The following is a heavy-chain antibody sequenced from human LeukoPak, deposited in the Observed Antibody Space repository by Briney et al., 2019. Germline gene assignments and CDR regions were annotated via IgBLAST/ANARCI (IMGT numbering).Heavy chain of an antibody. CDR2: IRYDGSNK. CDR3: AKPVGATKYAEYFQH. J-gene: IGHJ1*01. V-gene: IGHV3-30*02. Sequence: PGGSLRLSCAASGFTFSSYGMHWVRQAPGKGLEWVAFIRYDGSNKYYADSVKGRFTISRDNSKNTLYLQMNSLRAEDTAVYYCAKPVGATKYAEYFQHWGQGTLVTVSS. D-gene: IGHD1-26*01. CDR1: GFTFSSYG.